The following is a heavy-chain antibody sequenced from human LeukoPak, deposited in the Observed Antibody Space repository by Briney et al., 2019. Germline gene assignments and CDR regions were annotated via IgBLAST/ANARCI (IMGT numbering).Heavy chain of an antibody. Sequence: GRSLRLSCAASGFTFSDYGIHWVRQAPSKGLEWVAGMSYDGSNEYFADSVKGRFTISRDNSKNTLYLQMNSLRVEDTAVYYCAKNLLRYFEGLMDVWSQGTTVTVSS. D-gene: IGHD3-9*01. V-gene: IGHV3-30*18. CDR3: AKNLLRYFEGLMDV. CDR2: MSYDGSNE. CDR1: GFTFSDYG. J-gene: IGHJ6*02.